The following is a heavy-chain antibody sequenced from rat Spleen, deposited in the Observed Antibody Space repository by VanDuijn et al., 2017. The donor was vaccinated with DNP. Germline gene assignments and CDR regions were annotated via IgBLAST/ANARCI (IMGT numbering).Heavy chain of an antibody. CDR2: ISPSGGST. J-gene: IGHJ2*01. D-gene: IGHD1-10*01. V-gene: IGHV5-25*01. CDR1: RFTFSDYN. Sequence: EVQLVESGGGLVQPGRSLKLSCAASRFTFSDYNMAWVRQAPTKGLEWVASISPSGGSTYYRDSVKGRFTFSRDNAKSSLYLQMDSLRSEDTATYYCASPSIYNNYFDYWGQGVMVTVSS. CDR3: ASPSIYNNYFDY.